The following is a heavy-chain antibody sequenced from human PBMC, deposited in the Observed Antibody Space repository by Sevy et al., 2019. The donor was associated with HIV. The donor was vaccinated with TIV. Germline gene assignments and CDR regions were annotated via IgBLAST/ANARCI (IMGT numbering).Heavy chain of an antibody. V-gene: IGHV3-21*01. D-gene: IGHD3-10*01. J-gene: IGHJ4*02. Sequence: GGSLRLSCAASGFTFSTYSMNWVRQAPGKGLEWVSYIPSSSYMHYADSVKGRFTISRDNAKNSLYLQMNSLRAEDTAVYYCARDLGRVRGVISLDYWGQGTLVTVSS. CDR1: GFTFSTYS. CDR3: ARDLGRVRGVISLDY. CDR2: IPSSSYM.